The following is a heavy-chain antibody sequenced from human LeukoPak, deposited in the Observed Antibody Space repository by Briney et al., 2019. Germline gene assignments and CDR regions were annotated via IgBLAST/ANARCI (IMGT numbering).Heavy chain of an antibody. CDR2: IYYSGST. V-gene: IGHV4-59*01. CDR1: GGSISSYY. Sequence: PSETLSLTCTVSGGSISSYYWSWIRQPPGKGLEWIGYIYYSGSTNYNPSLKSRVTISVDTSKNQFSLKLSSVTAADTAVYYCARAKGGYDFWSGYPYFDYWGQGILVTVSS. D-gene: IGHD3-3*01. CDR3: ARAKGGYDFWSGYPYFDY. J-gene: IGHJ4*02.